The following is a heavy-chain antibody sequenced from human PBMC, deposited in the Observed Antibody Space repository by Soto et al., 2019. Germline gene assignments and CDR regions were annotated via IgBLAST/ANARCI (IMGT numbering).Heavy chain of an antibody. V-gene: IGHV4-59*01. CDR2: IYYSGST. J-gene: IGHJ4*02. CDR3: ARLGGGVWVHDY. Sequence: SETLSLTGTVSGVSISSYYWSWIRQPPGKGLEWIGYIYYSGSTNYNPSLKSRVTISVDASKNQFSLKLSSVTAADTAVYYCARLGGGVWVHDYRGQGTLVTSPQ. D-gene: IGHD2-8*02. CDR1: GVSISSYY.